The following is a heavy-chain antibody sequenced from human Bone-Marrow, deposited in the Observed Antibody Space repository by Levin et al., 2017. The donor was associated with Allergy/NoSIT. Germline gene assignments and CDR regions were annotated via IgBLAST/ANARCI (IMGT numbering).Heavy chain of an antibody. Sequence: GESLKISCRGSGYSFTRYWIAWVRQMPGKGLEWMGIIYPGDSDSRISPSLQGQVTLSADTSISTAYMDLSRLRSDDTAVYYCARDPPYSSSCLNYWGQGTLVTVSS. CDR2: IYPGDSDS. CDR1: GYSFTRYW. V-gene: IGHV5-51*01. D-gene: IGHD6-13*01. CDR3: ARDPPYSSSCLNY. J-gene: IGHJ4*02.